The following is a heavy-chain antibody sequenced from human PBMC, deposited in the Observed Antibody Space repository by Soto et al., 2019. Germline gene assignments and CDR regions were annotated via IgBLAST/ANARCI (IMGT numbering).Heavy chain of an antibody. V-gene: IGHV1-69*13. CDR3: VRDRDLYRDMFHADL. D-gene: IGHD3-10*02. J-gene: IGHJ4*01. CDR2: IIPIFGTR. Sequence: SVKVSCKASGGTFSNYAITWVRQAPGQGLEWLGRIIPIFGTRDYAQKFQGRVTITADDSTTTAYMELSSLRSDDTAVYFCVRDRDLYRDMFHADLWGQGTLVTVSS. CDR1: GGTFSNYA.